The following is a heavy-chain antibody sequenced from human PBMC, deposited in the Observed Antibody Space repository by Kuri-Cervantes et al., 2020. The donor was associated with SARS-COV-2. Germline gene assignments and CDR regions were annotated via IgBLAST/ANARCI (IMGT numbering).Heavy chain of an antibody. CDR2: ISSSGSTI. V-gene: IGHV3-48*03. CDR1: GFTFSSYE. Sequence: GESLKISCAASGFTFSSYEMNWVRQAPGKGLEWVSYISSSGSTIYYADSVKGRFTISRDNAKNSLYLQMNSLRAEDTAVYYCARQSGGFLEWTSPSPFDYWGQGTLVTVSS. CDR3: ARQSGGFLEWTSPSPFDY. J-gene: IGHJ4*02. D-gene: IGHD3-3*01.